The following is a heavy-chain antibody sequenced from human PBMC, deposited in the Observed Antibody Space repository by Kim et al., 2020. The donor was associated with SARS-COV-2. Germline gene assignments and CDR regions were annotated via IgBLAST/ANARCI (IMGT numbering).Heavy chain of an antibody. Sequence: ASVKVSCKASGYTFTSYGISWVRQAPGQGLEWMGWISAYNGNTNYAQKLQGRVTMTTDTSTSTAYMELRSLRSDDTAVYYCASSLWGSGSSPFDIWGQGTMVTVSS. CDR1: GYTFTSYG. J-gene: IGHJ3*02. D-gene: IGHD3-10*01. CDR2: ISAYNGNT. V-gene: IGHV1-18*01. CDR3: ASSLWGSGSSPFDI.